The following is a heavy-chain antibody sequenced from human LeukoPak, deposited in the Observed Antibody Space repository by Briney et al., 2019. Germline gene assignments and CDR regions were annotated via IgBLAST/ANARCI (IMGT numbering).Heavy chain of an antibody. D-gene: IGHD6-6*01. CDR3: AKDSGGYSSSFDAFDI. CDR2: ISSSSSTI. J-gene: IGHJ3*02. V-gene: IGHV3-48*01. Sequence: PGGSLRLSCAASGFTFSSYSMNWVRQAPGKGLEWVSYISSSSSTIYYADSVKGRFTISRDNAKNSLYLQMNSLRAEDMALYYCAKDSGGYSSSFDAFDIWGQGTMVTVSS. CDR1: GFTFSSYS.